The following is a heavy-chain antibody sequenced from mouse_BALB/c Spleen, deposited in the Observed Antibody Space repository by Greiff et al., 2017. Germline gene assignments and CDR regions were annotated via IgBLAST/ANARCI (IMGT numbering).Heavy chain of an antibody. V-gene: IGHV1-14*01. CDR2: INPYNDGT. D-gene: IGHD1-1*01. J-gene: IGHJ3*01. Sequence: VQLKESGPELVKPGASVKKSCKASGYTFTSYVMHWVKQKPGQGLEWIGYINPYNDGTKYNEKFKGKATLTSDKSSSTAYMELSSLTSEDSAVYYCARNYCSSYGFAYWGQGTLVTVSA. CDR3: ARNYCSSYGFAY. CDR1: GYTFTSYV.